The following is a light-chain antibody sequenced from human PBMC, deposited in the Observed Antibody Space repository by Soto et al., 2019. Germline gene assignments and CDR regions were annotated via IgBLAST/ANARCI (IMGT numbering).Light chain of an antibody. CDR1: QSISSW. V-gene: IGKV1-5*01. CDR3: QQYRT. J-gene: IGKJ1*01. Sequence: DIQMTQSPSTLSASVGDRVTITCRASQSISSWLAWYQQKPGKAPKLLIYDASSLESGVPSRFSGSGSGTEFTLTLSSLQPDDFAPYYCQQYRTFGQGTKVEIK. CDR2: DAS.